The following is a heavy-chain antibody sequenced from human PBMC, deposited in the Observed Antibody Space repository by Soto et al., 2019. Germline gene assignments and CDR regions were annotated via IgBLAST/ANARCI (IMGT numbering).Heavy chain of an antibody. CDR1: GGSISSYY. CDR2: IFYSGST. V-gene: IGHV4-59*01. Sequence: PSETVSLTCSVSGGSISSYYWSWIRQPPGKGLEWIGYIFYSGSTNYNPSLKSRVSISVDTSKNQFSLNLSSVTAADTAVYYCARDGHNAYDFPYWGQGTLVTVS. CDR3: ARDGHNAYDFPY. D-gene: IGHD5-12*01. J-gene: IGHJ1*01.